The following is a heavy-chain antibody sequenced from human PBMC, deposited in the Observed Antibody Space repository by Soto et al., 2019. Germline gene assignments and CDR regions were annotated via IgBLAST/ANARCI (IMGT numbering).Heavy chain of an antibody. J-gene: IGHJ6*02. CDR3: ARVITGTTFYYYYGMDV. D-gene: IGHD1-7*01. V-gene: IGHV1-18*01. CDR2: IIAYNGNT. Sequence: QVQLVQSGAEVKKPGASVKVSCKASGYTFTSYGINWVRQAPGQGLEWMGWIIAYNGNTNYAQKLQGRVTMTTDTSTSTAYMELRSLRSDDTAVYYCARVITGTTFYYYYGMDVWGQGTTVTVSS. CDR1: GYTFTSYG.